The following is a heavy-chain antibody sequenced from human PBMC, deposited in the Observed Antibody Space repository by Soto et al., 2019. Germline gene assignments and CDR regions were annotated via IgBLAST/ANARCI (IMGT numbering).Heavy chain of an antibody. CDR3: ARDYYDSSGYYGAIGY. Sequence: GGSLRLSCAASGFTFSSYSMNWVRQAPGKGLEWVSYISSSSSSTIYYADSVKGRFTISRDNAKNSLYLQMNSLRDEDTAVYYCARDYYDSSGYYGAIGYWGQGTLVTVSS. CDR1: GFTFSSYS. CDR2: ISSSSSSTI. V-gene: IGHV3-48*02. J-gene: IGHJ4*02. D-gene: IGHD3-22*01.